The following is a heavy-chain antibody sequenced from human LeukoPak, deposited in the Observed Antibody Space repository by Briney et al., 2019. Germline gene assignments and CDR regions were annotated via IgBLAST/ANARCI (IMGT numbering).Heavy chain of an antibody. D-gene: IGHD5-18*01. Sequence: SGPTLVNPTETLTLTCTVSGFSLSNARMGVSWIRQPPGKGLEWIGYIYYSGSTYYNPSLKSRVTISVDTSKNQFSLKLSSVTAADTAVYYCARVDTAMVIEDYWGQGTLVTVSS. CDR1: GFSLSNARMG. CDR3: ARVDTAMVIEDY. J-gene: IGHJ4*02. V-gene: IGHV4-30-4*08. CDR2: IYYSGST.